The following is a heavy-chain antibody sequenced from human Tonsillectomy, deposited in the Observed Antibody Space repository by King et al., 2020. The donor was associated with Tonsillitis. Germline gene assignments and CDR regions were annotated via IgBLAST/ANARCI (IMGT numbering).Heavy chain of an antibody. J-gene: IGHJ4*02. CDR3: ARDRTNSGYDLGFDY. Sequence: QLQESGPGLVKPSQTLSLTCTVSGGSISSGGYHWSWIRQHPGKGLEWIGEIYYSGSTYYNPSLKGRVTISVDTSKNQFSLKLSSVTVADTAVYYCARDRTNSGYDLGFDYWGQGTLVTVSS. CDR1: GGSISSGGYH. D-gene: IGHD5-12*01. CDR2: IYYSGST. V-gene: IGHV4-31*03.